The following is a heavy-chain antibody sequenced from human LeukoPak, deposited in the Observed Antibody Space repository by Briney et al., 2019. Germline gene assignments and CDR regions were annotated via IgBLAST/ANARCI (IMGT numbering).Heavy chain of an antibody. D-gene: IGHD3-10*01. Sequence: GGSLRLSCAASGFTVSSNYMSWVRQAPGKGLEWVSVIYTGGRTYYADSVKGRFTISRDNSKNTLYLQMNSLRAEDTAVYYCARVWYGTGSLYYYYYYMDLWGKGTTVTISS. CDR1: GFTVSSNY. CDR3: ARVWYGTGSLYYYYYYMDL. J-gene: IGHJ6*03. CDR2: IYTGGRT. V-gene: IGHV3-66*01.